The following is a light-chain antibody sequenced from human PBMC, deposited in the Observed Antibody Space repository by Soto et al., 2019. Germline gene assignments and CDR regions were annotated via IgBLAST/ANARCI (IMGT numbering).Light chain of an antibody. J-gene: IGLJ2*01. CDR1: SSDVGSYNL. CDR3: CSYAGSSTVV. V-gene: IGLV2-23*01. Sequence: QSALTQPASVSGSPGQSITISCTGTSSDVGSYNLVSWYQQHPGKAPKLMIYEGNKPPSGVSNRFSGSKSGNTASLTISGLQAEDEADYYCCSYAGSSTVVFGGGTKLTVL. CDR2: EGN.